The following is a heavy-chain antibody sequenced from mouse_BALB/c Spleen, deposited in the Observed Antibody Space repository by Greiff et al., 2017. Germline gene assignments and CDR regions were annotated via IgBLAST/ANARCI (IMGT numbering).Heavy chain of an antibody. CDR3: ARSGDYGSRVFAY. CDR2: INPSTGYT. CDR1: GYTFTSYW. V-gene: IGHV1-7*01. Sequence: QVQLKQSGAELAKPGASVKMSCKASGYTFTSYWMHWVKQRPGQGLEWIGYINPSTGYTEYNQKFKDKATLTADKSSSTAYMQLSSLTSEDSAVYYCARSGDYGSRVFAYWGQGTLVTVSA. D-gene: IGHD1-1*01. J-gene: IGHJ3*01.